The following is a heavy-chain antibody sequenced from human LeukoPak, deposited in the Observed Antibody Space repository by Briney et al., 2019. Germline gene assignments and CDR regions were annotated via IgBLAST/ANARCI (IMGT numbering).Heavy chain of an antibody. CDR2: IYYSGST. J-gene: IGHJ2*01. Sequence: SETLSLTCTVSGGSISSYYWHWVRQPPGKGLEWIGYIYYSGSTNYSPSLRSRVTTSVDTSKSQFSLKLTSVTAADAAVYYCARASIYGGYWYFDLWGQGTLVIVSS. V-gene: IGHV4-59*01. CDR1: GGSISSYY. D-gene: IGHD4-23*01. CDR3: ARASIYGGYWYFDL.